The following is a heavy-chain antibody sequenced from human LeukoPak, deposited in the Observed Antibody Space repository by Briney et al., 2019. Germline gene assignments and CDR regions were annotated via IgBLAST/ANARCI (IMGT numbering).Heavy chain of an antibody. Sequence: GGSLRLSCAASGFTFSSTYMSWVRQAPGKGLEWVSVIYKDGKIYYIDSVKGRFTISRDTSRNTLYLQMNSLRVEDTAVYYCASRHCSGGDCYFAGADPFDHWGQGTLVTVSS. D-gene: IGHD2-21*01. CDR1: GFTFSSTY. J-gene: IGHJ4*02. CDR3: ASRHCSGGDCYFAGADPFDH. CDR2: IYKDGKI. V-gene: IGHV3-53*01.